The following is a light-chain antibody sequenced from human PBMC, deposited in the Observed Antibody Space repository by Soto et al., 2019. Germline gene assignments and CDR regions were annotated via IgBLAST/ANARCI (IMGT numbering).Light chain of an antibody. J-gene: IGLJ1*01. CDR3: IAHGGHSNV. CDR1: SSDVGGSDY. CDR2: DVS. V-gene: IGLV2-8*01. Sequence: QSALTQPPSASGSPGQSVTISCTGTSSDVGGSDYVSWYQHHPGKAPKLMIYDVSKRPSGVPDRFSGSKSGNMASLTVSGLQADDEADYYSIAHGGHSNVFGTGTKLTVL.